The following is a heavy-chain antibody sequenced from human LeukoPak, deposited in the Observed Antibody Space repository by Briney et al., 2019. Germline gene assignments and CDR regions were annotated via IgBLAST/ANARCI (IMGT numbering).Heavy chain of an antibody. Sequence: GGSLRLSCTASGFTFGDYAMSWVRQAPGKGLEWGGFSRSKAYGGTTEYAASVKGRFTISRDDSKTIAYLQMNVLQTEDTAVYYCTREDGYNRRFDYWGQGTLVTVSS. V-gene: IGHV3-49*04. CDR1: GFTFGDYA. CDR3: TREDGYNRRFDY. CDR2: SRSKAYGGTT. D-gene: IGHD5-24*01. J-gene: IGHJ4*02.